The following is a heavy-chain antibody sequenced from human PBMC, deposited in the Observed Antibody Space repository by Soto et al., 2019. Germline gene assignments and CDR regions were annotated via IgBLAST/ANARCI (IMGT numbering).Heavy chain of an antibody. J-gene: IGHJ6*02. CDR2: ISGSAGST. CDR3: ARVSLGASTIADYSYCCMDV. Sequence: HPGGSLRLSCAASGFTFSSYAMTWVRQAPGKGLEWVSGISGSAGSTHYADSVKGRSIISRDNSKSTLSLQINNLRAEDTAVYYCARVSLGASTIADYSYCCMDVWGQGTTVTVS. CDR1: GFTFSSYA. V-gene: IGHV3-23*01. D-gene: IGHD1-26*01.